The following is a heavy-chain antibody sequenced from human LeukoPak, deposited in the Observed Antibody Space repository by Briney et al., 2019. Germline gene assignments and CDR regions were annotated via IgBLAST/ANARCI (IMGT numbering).Heavy chain of an antibody. Sequence: GGSLRLSCAASEFTFSSYAMSCVRQAPGKGLEWVSAMSGSAGMTFYADSVKGRFNISIDNSKNTLYLQMNSLRAEDTAVYYCAKDGGFTLSSTSPKPFDCWGQGTLVTVSS. CDR1: EFTFSSYA. CDR3: AKDGGFTLSSTSPKPFDC. CDR2: MSGSAGMT. J-gene: IGHJ4*02. D-gene: IGHD2-15*01. V-gene: IGHV3-23*01.